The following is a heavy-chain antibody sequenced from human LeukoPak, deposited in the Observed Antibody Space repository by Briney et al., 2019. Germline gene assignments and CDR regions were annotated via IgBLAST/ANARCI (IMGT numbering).Heavy chain of an antibody. J-gene: IGHJ4*02. Sequence: GASVKVSCKASGYTFSSYVLSWVRQAPGQGLEWMGCIHAYYGNTNYAQNLQGRVTMTTDTSTSTAYVELRSLRSDDTAVYYCARRQGTTLNFDYWGQGTLVTASS. CDR3: ARRQGTTLNFDY. CDR1: GYTFSSYV. CDR2: IHAYYGNT. V-gene: IGHV1-18*01. D-gene: IGHD1-1*01.